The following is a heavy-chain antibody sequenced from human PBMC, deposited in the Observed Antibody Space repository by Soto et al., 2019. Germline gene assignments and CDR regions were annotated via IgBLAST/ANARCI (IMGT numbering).Heavy chain of an antibody. J-gene: IGHJ4*02. D-gene: IGHD3-3*01. CDR2: IYYSGST. V-gene: IGHV4-31*03. CDR1: GGSISSGGYY. CDR3: ARGRANFWSGYYSTHFDY. Sequence: SETLSLTCTVSGGSISSGGYYWSWIRQHPGKGLEWIGYIYYSGSTYYNPSLKSRVTISVDTSKNQFSLKLSSVTAADTAVYYCARGRANFWSGYYSTHFDYWGQGTLVTVSS.